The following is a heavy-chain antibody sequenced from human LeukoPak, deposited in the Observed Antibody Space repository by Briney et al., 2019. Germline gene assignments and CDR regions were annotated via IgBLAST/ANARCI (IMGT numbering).Heavy chain of an antibody. CDR1: GYPLTSFW. CDR2: IDPIGSFK. J-gene: IGHJ4*02. V-gene: IGHV5-10-1*01. D-gene: IGHD4-11*01. CDR3: ARHVGITVTAALRPLDY. Sequence: GEYVQIPCNFSGYPLTSFWLSWVRQWPGKGLEWHVRIDPIGSFKNATPLFAGRVTSSAAKSVNTPYLHLSSVGASNSARYYCARHVGITVTAALRPLDYWGQGSLVSVSS.